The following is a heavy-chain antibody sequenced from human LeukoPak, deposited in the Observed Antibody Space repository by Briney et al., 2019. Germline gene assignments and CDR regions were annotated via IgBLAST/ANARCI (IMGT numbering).Heavy chain of an antibody. CDR3: ARGGVGANSEGIDS. CDR1: GFIFRSYG. D-gene: IGHD1-26*01. Sequence: PGGSLRLSCAASGFIFRSYGMHWVRQAPGKGPEWIGGIFYVGSTHYSPSLKSRVTISIDTSKNQFSLTLTSVTAADTAIYFCARGGVGANSEGIDSWGQGILVTVSS. V-gene: IGHV4-4*01. J-gene: IGHJ4*02. CDR2: IFYVGST.